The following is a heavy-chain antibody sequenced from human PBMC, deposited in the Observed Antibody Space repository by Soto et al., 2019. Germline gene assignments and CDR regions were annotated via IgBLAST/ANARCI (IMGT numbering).Heavy chain of an antibody. CDR1: GGSIDDYY. CDR3: ARDRWTARANWFDP. D-gene: IGHD3-16*02. Sequence: SETLSLTCTVFGGSIDDYYWSWIRQSPGKGLEWIGHISDRGSTDYNPSLKSRVTISVDRSKKQFSLNVTAVTAADTAVYYCARDRWTARANWFDPWGQGTLGTV. CDR2: ISDRGST. V-gene: IGHV4-59*01. J-gene: IGHJ5*02.